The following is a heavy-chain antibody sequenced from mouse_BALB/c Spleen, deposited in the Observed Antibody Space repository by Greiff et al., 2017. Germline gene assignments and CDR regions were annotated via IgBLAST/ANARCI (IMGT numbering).Heavy chain of an antibody. V-gene: IGHV5-9-4*01. J-gene: IGHJ4*01. CDR2: ISSGGSYT. Sequence: EVNVVESGGGLVKPGGSLKLSCAASGFTFSSYAMSWVRQSPEKRLDCVAEISSGGSYTYYPDTVTGRFTISRDNAKNTLYLEMSSLRSEDTAMYYCAIASGGYYYAMDYWGQGTSVTVSS. CDR3: AIASGGYYYAMDY. CDR1: GFTFSSYA. D-gene: IGHD6-1*01.